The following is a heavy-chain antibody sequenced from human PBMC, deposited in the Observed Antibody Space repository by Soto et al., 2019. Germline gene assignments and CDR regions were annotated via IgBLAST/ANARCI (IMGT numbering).Heavy chain of an antibody. CDR1: GGTFSSYA. J-gene: IGHJ6*02. CDR3: ATPHYYDIFTCYSPAYYYGMDV. CDR2: VNPIFGTA. D-gene: IGHD3-9*01. V-gene: IGHV1-69*15. Sequence: SVKVTCKASGGTFSSYAISWVRQAPGQRLEGMGRVNPIFGTANYAQKFQGRVTNTAGESTSTAYMELSSLRSEDTAVYYCATPHYYDIFTCYSPAYYYGMDVWGQGTTVTVSS.